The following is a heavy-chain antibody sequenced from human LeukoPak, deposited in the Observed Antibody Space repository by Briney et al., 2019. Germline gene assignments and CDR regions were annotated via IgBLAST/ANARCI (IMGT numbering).Heavy chain of an antibody. V-gene: IGHV3-13*01. J-gene: IGHJ3*02. CDR3: ARAVEHYNAFGI. D-gene: IGHD1/OR15-1a*01. CDR1: GFTFSSYD. Sequence: GGSLRLSCAASGFTFSSYDMHWVRQATGKGLEWVSAIGTAGDTYYPGSVKGRFTISRENAKNSLYLQMNSLRAGDTAVYYCARAVEHYNAFGIWGQGTMVTVSS. CDR2: IGTAGDT.